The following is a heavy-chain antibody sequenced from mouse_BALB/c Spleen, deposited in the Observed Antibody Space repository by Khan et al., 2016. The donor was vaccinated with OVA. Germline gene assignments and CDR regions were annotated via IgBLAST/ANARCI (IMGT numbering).Heavy chain of an antibody. J-gene: IGHJ2*01. CDR2: ISYSGST. CDR3: ARSIMAS. V-gene: IGHV3-2*02. Sequence: EVQLQESGPGLVKPSQSLSLTCTVTGYSITSDYAWNWIRQFPGNKLEWMGYISYSGSTSYNPSLKSRISVTRDTSKNQFFLHLKSVTTEDTATYYCARSIMASWGQGTTLTVSS. CDR1: GYSITSDYA.